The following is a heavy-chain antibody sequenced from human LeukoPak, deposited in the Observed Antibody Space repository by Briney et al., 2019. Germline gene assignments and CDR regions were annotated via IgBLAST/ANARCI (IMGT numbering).Heavy chain of an antibody. CDR1: GFIFSNFA. V-gene: IGHV3-23*01. CDR2: ISGSGGST. CDR3: AKALGGYSSGWDDAFDI. D-gene: IGHD6-19*01. J-gene: IGHJ3*02. Sequence: GGSLRLSCAASGFIFSNFAMTWVRQAPGKGLEWVSGISGSGGSTYYADSVKGRFTISRDNSKNTLYLQMNSLRAEDTAVYYCAKALGGYSSGWDDAFDIWGQGTMVTVSS.